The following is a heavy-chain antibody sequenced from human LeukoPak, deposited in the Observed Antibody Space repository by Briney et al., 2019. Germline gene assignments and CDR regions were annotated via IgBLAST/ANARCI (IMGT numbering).Heavy chain of an antibody. J-gene: IGHJ4*02. CDR3: AREWLASHFDY. CDR1: GYSFTSNG. V-gene: IGHV1-18*01. D-gene: IGHD6-19*01. Sequence: ASVKVSCKASGYSFTSNGISWVRQAPGQGLEWMGWVSTDDGNTKYSRKFQGRVTLTTDTPTSTAYMELSSLRSEDTAVYYCAREWLASHFDYWGQGTLVTVSS. CDR2: VSTDDGNT.